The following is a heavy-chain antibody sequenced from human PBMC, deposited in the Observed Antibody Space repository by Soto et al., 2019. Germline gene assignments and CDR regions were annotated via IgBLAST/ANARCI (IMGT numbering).Heavy chain of an antibody. CDR3: AKGRESSGSYRPFDY. Sequence: EVQVLESGGGLGQPGGSRRHSCAASGSTLSSYAMSWVRQAQGKGLEWVSAFSGVGVPTNYADSVKGRFTISRDNSKNTLYLQMTSLRAEDTAVYYCAKGRESSGSYRPFDYWGQGTLVTVSS. V-gene: IGHV3-23*01. CDR2: FSGVGVPT. D-gene: IGHD3-22*01. CDR1: GSTLSSYA. J-gene: IGHJ4*02.